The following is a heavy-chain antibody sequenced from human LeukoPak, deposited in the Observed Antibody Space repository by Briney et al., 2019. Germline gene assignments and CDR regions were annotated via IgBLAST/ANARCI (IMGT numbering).Heavy chain of an antibody. CDR1: GYTFTSYG. J-gene: IGHJ2*01. Sequence: ASVKVSCKASGYTFTSYGISWVRQAPGQGLECMGWISAYNGNTNYAQKLQGRVTMTTDTSTSTAYMELRSLRSDDTAVYYCARVGGYGDYEWYFDLWGRGTLVTVSS. CDR3: ARVGGYGDYEWYFDL. CDR2: ISAYNGNT. D-gene: IGHD4-17*01. V-gene: IGHV1-18*01.